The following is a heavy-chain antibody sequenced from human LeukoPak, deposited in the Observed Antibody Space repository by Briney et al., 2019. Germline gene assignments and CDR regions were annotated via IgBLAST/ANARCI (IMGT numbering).Heavy chain of an antibody. CDR1: GGTFSSYA. Sequence: SVKVSCKASGGTFSSYAISWVRQAPGQGLEWMGGIIPIFGTANYAQKFQGRVTITADESTSTAYMELSSLRSGDTAVYYCARGWLAETTVVTPYNYWGQGTVVTVSS. D-gene: IGHD4-23*01. CDR2: IIPIFGTA. J-gene: IGHJ4*02. V-gene: IGHV1-69*13. CDR3: ARGWLAETTVVTPYNY.